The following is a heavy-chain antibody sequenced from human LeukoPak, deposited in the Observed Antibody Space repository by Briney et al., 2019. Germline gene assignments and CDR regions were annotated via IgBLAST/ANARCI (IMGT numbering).Heavy chain of an antibody. CDR3: AKGEKYYDSSGPIDY. CDR2: ISGRGGST. V-gene: IGHV3-23*01. CDR1: GFTFSIYA. D-gene: IGHD3-22*01. J-gene: IGHJ4*02. Sequence: GGSLRLSCAASGFTFSIYAMSGVRQAPGKGLEWVSAISGRGGSTYYADSVKGRFTISRDNSKNTLYLQMNSLRAEDTAVYYCAKGEKYYDSSGPIDYWGQGTLVTVSS.